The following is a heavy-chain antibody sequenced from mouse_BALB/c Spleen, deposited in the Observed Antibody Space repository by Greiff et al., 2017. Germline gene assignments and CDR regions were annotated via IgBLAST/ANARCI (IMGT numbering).Heavy chain of an antibody. CDR3: ARSLRLYYFDY. Sequence: ESGAELVKPGASVKLSCTASGFNIKDTYMHWVKQRPEQGLEWIGRIDPANGNTKYDPKFQGKATITADTSSNTAYLQLSSLTSEDTAVYYCARSLRLYYFDYWGQGTTLTVSS. V-gene: IGHV14-3*02. D-gene: IGHD1-1*01. CDR2: IDPANGNT. J-gene: IGHJ2*01. CDR1: GFNIKDTY.